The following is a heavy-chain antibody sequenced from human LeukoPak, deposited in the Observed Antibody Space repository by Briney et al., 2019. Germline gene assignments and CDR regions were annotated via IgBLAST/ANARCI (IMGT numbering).Heavy chain of an antibody. V-gene: IGHV3-21*01. CDR2: ISSGSNYI. CDR1: GFTFSTYT. J-gene: IGHJ4*02. D-gene: IGHD6-13*01. Sequence: GGSLRLSCAASGFTFSTYTMNWVRQAPGKGLEWVSSISSGSNYIYYADSMKGRFTISRDNAKNSLYLQMNSLRAEDTAVYYCASLITPAGNYWGQGTLVTVSS. CDR3: ASLITPAGNY.